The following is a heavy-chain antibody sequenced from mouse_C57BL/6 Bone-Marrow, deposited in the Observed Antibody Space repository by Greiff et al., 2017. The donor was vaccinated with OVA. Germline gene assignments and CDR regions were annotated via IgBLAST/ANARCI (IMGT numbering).Heavy chain of an antibody. CDR2: IHPTSGST. J-gene: IGHJ1*03. Sequence: VQRVESGAELVKPGASVKLSCKASGYTFTSYWMHWVKQRPGQGLEWIGMIHPTSGSTNYNEKFKSKATLTVDKSSSTAYRQLSSLTSEDSAVYYCAQNLSTTGEDWYGDVGGTGTTVTVSS. CDR1: GYTFTSYW. CDR3: AQNLSTTGEDWYGDV. D-gene: IGHD1-2*01. V-gene: IGHV1-64*01.